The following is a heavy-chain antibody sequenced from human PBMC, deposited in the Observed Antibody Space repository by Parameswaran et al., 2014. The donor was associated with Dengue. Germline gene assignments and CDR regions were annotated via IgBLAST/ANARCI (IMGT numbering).Heavy chain of an antibody. V-gene: IGHV3-49*02. CDR3: TRVGASENY. J-gene: IGHJ4*02. Sequence: VRQMPGKGLEWVGFIRSKAYGGTTEYAASVKGRFTISRDDSKSIAYLQMNSLKTEDTAVYYCTRVGASENYWGQGTLVTVSS. D-gene: IGHD2-15*01. CDR2: IRSKAYGGTT.